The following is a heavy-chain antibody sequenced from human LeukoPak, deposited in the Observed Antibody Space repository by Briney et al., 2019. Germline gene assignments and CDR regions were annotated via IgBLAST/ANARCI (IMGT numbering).Heavy chain of an antibody. Sequence: ASVKVSCKASGYTFTSYDINWVRQATGQGLEWMGWMNPNSGNTGYAQKFQGRVTMTRNTSISTAYMELSSLRSEDTAVYYCARVYFSGSYYYYGMDVWGQGTTVTVSS. D-gene: IGHD1-26*01. J-gene: IGHJ6*02. V-gene: IGHV1-8*01. CDR3: ARVYFSGSYYYYGMDV. CDR1: GYTFTSYD. CDR2: MNPNSGNT.